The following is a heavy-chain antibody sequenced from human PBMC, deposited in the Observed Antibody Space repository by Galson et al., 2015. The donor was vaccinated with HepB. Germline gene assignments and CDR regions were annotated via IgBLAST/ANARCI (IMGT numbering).Heavy chain of an antibody. J-gene: IGHJ4*02. D-gene: IGHD2-15*01. CDR1: GFPFSSYW. CDR3: VRDGIYCRGGWCHPY. V-gene: IGHV3-7*01. CDR2: INGDGSEK. Sequence: SLRLSCAASGFPFSSYWMNWVRQAPGKGPEWVANINGDGSEKYSAASLKGRFTISRDNDKNSLYLQMSSLRAEDTAVYHCVRDGIYCRGGWCHPYWGQGTLVSVSS.